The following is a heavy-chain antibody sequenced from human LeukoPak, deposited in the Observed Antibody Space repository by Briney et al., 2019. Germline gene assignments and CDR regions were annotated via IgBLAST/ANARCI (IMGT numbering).Heavy chain of an antibody. CDR3: ARDYGDYLGYYYYGMDV. CDR2: ISSSGSTI. V-gene: IGHV3-48*03. J-gene: IGHJ6*02. CDR1: GFTFSSYE. Sequence: GGSLRLSCAASGFTFSSYEMNWVRQAPGKGLEWVSCISSSGSTIYYADSVKGRFTISRDNAKNSLYLQMNSLRAEDTAVYYCARDYGDYLGYYYYGMDVWGQGTTVTVSS. D-gene: IGHD4-17*01.